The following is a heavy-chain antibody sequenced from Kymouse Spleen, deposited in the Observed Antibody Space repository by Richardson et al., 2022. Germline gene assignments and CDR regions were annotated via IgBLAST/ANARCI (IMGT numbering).Heavy chain of an antibody. D-gene: IGHD1-26*01. CDR1: GFTFSGSA. CDR3: TRHNEYSGSYHFDY. CDR2: IRSKANSYAT. V-gene: IGHV3-73*02. J-gene: IGHJ4*02. Sequence: EVQLVESGGGLVQPGGSLKLSCAASGFTFSGSAMHWVRQASGKGLEWVGRIRSKANSYATAYAASVKGRFTISRDDSKNTAYLQMNSLKTEDTAVYYCTRHNEYSGSYHFDYWGQGTLVTVSS.